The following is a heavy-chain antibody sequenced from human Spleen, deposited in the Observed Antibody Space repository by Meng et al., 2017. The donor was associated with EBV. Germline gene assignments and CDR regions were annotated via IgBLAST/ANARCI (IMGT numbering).Heavy chain of an antibody. CDR2: ISTNTGNP. CDR1: GYTFTHFA. CDR3: ARDQLSTRWSDP. J-gene: IGHJ5*02. V-gene: IGHV7-4-1*02. D-gene: IGHD5/OR15-5a*01. Sequence: QVQLIQPGSDVNEPGASVQVACKASGYTFTHFASKWVRQAPAQGLEWLGWISTNTGNPTYAHGFTGRFVFSLDTSVSTAYLQISSLKAEDTAVYYCARDQLSTRWSDPWGQGTLVTVSS.